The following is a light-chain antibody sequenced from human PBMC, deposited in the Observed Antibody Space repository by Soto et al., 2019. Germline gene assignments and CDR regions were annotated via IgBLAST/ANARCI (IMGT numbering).Light chain of an antibody. CDR3: QQANRFPYT. CDR2: SAS. V-gene: IGKV1-12*01. J-gene: IGKJ2*01. CDR1: QDISSW. Sequence: DTQMTQSPSYVSAYVGDRVTITCRASQDISSWLAWYQQKPGKAPKLLIYSASSLQSGVPSRFSGSGSGTDFTLTITSLQPEAFAHYYCQQANRFPYTFGQGTNLEI.